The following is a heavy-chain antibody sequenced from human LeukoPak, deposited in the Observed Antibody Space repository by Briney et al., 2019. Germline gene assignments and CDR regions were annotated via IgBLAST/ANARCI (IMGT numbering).Heavy chain of an antibody. D-gene: IGHD4-11*01. V-gene: IGHV3-30-3*01. CDR3: ARPSQYYYYFGMDV. CDR2: ISYDGSNK. J-gene: IGHJ6*02. Sequence: GGSLRLSCAASGFTFSSYAMHWVRQAPGKGLESVAVISYDGSNKYYADSVKGRFTISRDNSKNTLYLQMNSLRIEETAVYYCARPSQYYYYFGMDVWGQGTTVTVSS. CDR1: GFTFSSYA.